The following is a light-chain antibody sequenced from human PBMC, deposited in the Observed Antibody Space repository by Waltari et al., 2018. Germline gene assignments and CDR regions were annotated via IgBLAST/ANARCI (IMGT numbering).Light chain of an antibody. V-gene: IGLV1-40*01. CDR2: GST. CDR3: QSYDTSLSVV. CDR1: GPNIGAGYD. J-gene: IGLJ3*02. Sequence: QSVLTQPPSVSGAPGQRVTISCTGSGPNIGAGYDVHWYQQLPRAAPQLLIYGSTSRPLGVPARFFGSTSGTSASLAITGLQAEDEADYYCQSYDTSLSVVFGGGTKLTVL.